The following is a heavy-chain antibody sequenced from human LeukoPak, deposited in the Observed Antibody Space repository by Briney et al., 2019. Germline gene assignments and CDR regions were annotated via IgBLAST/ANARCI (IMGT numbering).Heavy chain of an antibody. V-gene: IGHV4-59*08. Sequence: SETLSLTCTVSGGSITIYHWRWIRQPPGKGLEWIGYIYYTGGSTNYNPSLQSRVTISVDTSKNQFSLKLSSVTAADTAVYYCARLVYSSGSSVTATLDSWGQGTLVTVSS. CDR3: ARLVYSSGSSVTATLDS. J-gene: IGHJ4*02. CDR1: GGSITIYH. D-gene: IGHD6-19*01. CDR2: IYYTGGST.